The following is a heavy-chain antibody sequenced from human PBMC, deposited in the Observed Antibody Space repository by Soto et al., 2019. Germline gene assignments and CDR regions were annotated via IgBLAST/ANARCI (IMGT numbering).Heavy chain of an antibody. D-gene: IGHD3-22*01. CDR2: FDPEDGET. Sequence: GASVKVSCKVSGYTLTELSMHWVRQAPGKGLEWMGGFDPEDGETIYAQKFQGRVTMTEDTSTDTAYMELSSPRSEDTAVYYCATVGYYYDSSGPPYYFDYWGQGTLVTVSS. V-gene: IGHV1-24*01. CDR1: GYTLTELS. J-gene: IGHJ4*02. CDR3: ATVGYYYDSSGPPYYFDY.